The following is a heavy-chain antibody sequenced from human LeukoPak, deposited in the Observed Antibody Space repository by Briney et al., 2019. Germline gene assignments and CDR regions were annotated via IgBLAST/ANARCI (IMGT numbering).Heavy chain of an antibody. CDR1: GGTFSSYD. Sequence: ASVKVSCKASGGTFSSYDINWVRQATGQGLEWMGWMNPNSGNTGYAQKFQGRVTMTRNTSISTAYMELSSLRSEDTAVYYCAGQNSSSSPWYFDYWGQGTLVTVSS. CDR3: AGQNSSSSPWYFDY. V-gene: IGHV1-8*02. J-gene: IGHJ4*02. D-gene: IGHD6-6*01. CDR2: MNPNSGNT.